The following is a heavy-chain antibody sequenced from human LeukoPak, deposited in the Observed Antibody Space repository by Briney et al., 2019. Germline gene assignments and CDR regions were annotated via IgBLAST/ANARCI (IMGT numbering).Heavy chain of an antibody. Sequence: ASVKVSCKASGYTFTSYYMHWVRQAPGQGLEWMGIINPSGGSTSYAQKLQGRVTMTTDTSTSTAYMELRSLRSDDTAVYYCARDARSRAFDIWGQGTMVTVSS. J-gene: IGHJ3*02. CDR2: INPSGGST. CDR3: ARDARSRAFDI. CDR1: GYTFTSYY. V-gene: IGHV1-46*01.